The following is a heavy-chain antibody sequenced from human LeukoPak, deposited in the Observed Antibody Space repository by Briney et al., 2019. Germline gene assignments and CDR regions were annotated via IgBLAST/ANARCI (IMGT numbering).Heavy chain of an antibody. CDR2: ISGSGGST. V-gene: IGHV3-23*01. J-gene: IGHJ4*02. CDR1: GFTFSSYA. D-gene: IGHD3-10*01. CDR3: AKDVLLWFGELSYYDY. Sequence: GGSLRLSCAASGFTFSSYAMSWVRHAPGKGLEWVSAISGSGGSTYYADSVKGRFTISRDNSKNTLYLQMKSLRAEDTAVYYCAKDVLLWFGELSYYDYWGQGTLVTVSS.